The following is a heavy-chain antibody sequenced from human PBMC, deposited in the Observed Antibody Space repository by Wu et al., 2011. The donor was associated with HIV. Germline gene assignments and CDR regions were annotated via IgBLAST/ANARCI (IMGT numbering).Heavy chain of an antibody. J-gene: IGHJ6*03. V-gene: IGHV1-69*08. CDR3: ARDLTTQRRSDYYYYMDV. D-gene: IGHD1-1*01. CDR2: IIPILDST. CDR1: EDTFNKYT. Sequence: QVQLVQSGAEVKKPGSSVNVSCKASEDTFNKYTLSWVRQAPGQGLEWLGGIIPILDSTNYAQKFQGRVTITADKSTSTAYMELSSLRSEDTAVYYCARDLTTQRRSDYYYYMDVWGKGTTVTVSS.